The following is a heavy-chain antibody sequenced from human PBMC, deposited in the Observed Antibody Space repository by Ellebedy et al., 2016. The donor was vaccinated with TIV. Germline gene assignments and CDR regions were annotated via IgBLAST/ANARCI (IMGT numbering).Heavy chain of an antibody. J-gene: IGHJ4*02. D-gene: IGHD5-12*01. Sequence: AASVKVSCKASGYSFNSYYIFWVRQAPGHGLEWMGMFNPTGGRTTYAQKFQGRLTVTRDASTSTVFMELNSLRSEDTAIYYCAKVWRGGNSGVFDYWGQGTQVTVSS. CDR3: AKVWRGGNSGVFDY. CDR2: FNPTGGRT. V-gene: IGHV1-46*02. CDR1: GYSFNSYY.